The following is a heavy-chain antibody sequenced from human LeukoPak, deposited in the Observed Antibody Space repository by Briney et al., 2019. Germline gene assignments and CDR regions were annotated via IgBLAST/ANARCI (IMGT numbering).Heavy chain of an antibody. CDR1: GFTFSSYA. D-gene: IGHD1-26*01. Sequence: GGSLRLSCSASGFTFSSYAMHWVRQAPGKGLEYVSAISTNGGSTYYADSVKGRFTISRDNSKSTLYLQMSSLRAEDTALYFCAKGIPWACLPYCAFDIWGQGTMVTVSS. CDR2: ISTNGGST. CDR3: AKGIPWACLPYCAFDI. V-gene: IGHV3-64D*09. J-gene: IGHJ3*02.